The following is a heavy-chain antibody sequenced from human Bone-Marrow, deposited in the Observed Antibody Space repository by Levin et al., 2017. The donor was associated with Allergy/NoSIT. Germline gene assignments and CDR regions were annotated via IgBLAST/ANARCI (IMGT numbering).Heavy chain of an antibody. D-gene: IGHD7-27*01. CDR3: ASAQNWGSSY. CDR1: ELTFSTYW. CDR2: IKPDGSTK. V-gene: IGHV3-7*01. J-gene: IGHJ4*02. Sequence: ETLSLTCAASELTFSTYWMSWVRQAPGKGLEWVANIKPDGSTKYYVDSVKGRFTISRDNAKNSLFLQMNSLRAEDTAVYYCASAQNWGSSYWGQGTLVTVSS.